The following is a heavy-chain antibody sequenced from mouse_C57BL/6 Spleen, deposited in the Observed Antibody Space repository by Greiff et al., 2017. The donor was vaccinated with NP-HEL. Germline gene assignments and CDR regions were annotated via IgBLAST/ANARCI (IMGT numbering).Heavy chain of an antibody. D-gene: IGHD1-1*01. V-gene: IGHV1-69*01. CDR2: IDPSDSYT. Sequence: PGQGLEWIGEIDPSDSYTNYNQKFKGKSTLTVDKSSSTAYMQLSSLTSEDSAVYYCARSGSSYGYFDVWGTGTTVTVSS. J-gene: IGHJ1*03. CDR3: ARSGSSYGYFDV.